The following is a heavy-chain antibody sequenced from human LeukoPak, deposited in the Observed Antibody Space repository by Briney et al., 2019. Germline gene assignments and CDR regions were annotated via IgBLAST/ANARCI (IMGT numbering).Heavy chain of an antibody. CDR3: ASHDFWSAFDS. D-gene: IGHD3-3*01. V-gene: IGHV1-2*02. Sequence: ASVKVSCKASGYTFTGYYMHWVRQAPGQGLEWMGCINPNTGDTNYAQKFQDRVTMTRDTSINTAYMELSRLRSDDTAVYYCASHDFWSAFDSWGQGTLVTVPS. J-gene: IGHJ4*02. CDR1: GYTFTGYY. CDR2: INPNTGDT.